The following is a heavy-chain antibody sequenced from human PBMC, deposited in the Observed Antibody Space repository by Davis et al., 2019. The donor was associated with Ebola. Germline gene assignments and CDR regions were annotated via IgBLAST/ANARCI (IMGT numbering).Heavy chain of an antibody. D-gene: IGHD2-8*02. CDR2: IHSSSGYR. V-gene: IGHV1-2*06. J-gene: IGHJ4*02. Sequence: ASVKVSCKASGYPFSDYFIHWVGQALGQGLPWVGRIHSSSGYRNYAQKLQGRVTMTSETSSSTAYMELSRLRPDDSAVYSCAREEPGGYIGLYFWGQGTLVSVSS. CDR3: AREEPGGYIGLYF. CDR1: GYPFSDYF.